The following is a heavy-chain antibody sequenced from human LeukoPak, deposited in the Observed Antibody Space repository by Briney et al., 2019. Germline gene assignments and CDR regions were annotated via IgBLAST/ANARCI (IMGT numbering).Heavy chain of an antibody. D-gene: IGHD1-26*01. CDR2: ISAYNGNT. CDR1: GYTFTSYG. J-gene: IGHJ3*02. Sequence: ASVKVSCTASGYTFTSYGISWVRQAPGQGLEWMGWISAYNGNTNYAPKLQGRVTMTTDTSTSTAYMELRSLRSDDTAVYYCAREGWELLRNDAFDIWGQGTMVTVSS. CDR3: AREGWELLRNDAFDI. V-gene: IGHV1-18*01.